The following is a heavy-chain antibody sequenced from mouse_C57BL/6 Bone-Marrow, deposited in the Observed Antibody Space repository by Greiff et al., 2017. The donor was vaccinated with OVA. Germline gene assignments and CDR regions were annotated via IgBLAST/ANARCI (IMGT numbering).Heavy chain of an antibody. CDR2: IRLKSDNYAT. CDR3: TAGLRRRYYAMDY. Sequence: EVKLEESGGGLVQPGGSMKLSCVASGFTFSNYWMNWVRQSPEKGLEWVAQIRLKSDNYATHYAESVKGRFTISRDDSKSSVYPQMNNLRAEDTGIYYCTAGLRRRYYAMDYWGQGTSVTVSS. J-gene: IGHJ4*01. CDR1: GFTFSNYW. D-gene: IGHD2-4*01. V-gene: IGHV6-3*01.